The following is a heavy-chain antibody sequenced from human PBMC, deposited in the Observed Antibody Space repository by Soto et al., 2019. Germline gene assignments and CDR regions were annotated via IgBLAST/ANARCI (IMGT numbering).Heavy chain of an antibody. D-gene: IGHD2-15*01. J-gene: IGHJ4*02. CDR3: ARVSDLTDILVVVAATGLGF. CDR2: INPNSGGT. CDR1: GYTFTGYY. Sequence: ASVKVSCKASGYTFTGYYMHWVRQAPGQGLEWMGWINPNSGGTNYAQKFQGRVTMTRDTSISTAYMELSRLRSDDTAVYYCARVSDLTDILVVVAATGLGFWGQGTLVTVYS. V-gene: IGHV1-2*02.